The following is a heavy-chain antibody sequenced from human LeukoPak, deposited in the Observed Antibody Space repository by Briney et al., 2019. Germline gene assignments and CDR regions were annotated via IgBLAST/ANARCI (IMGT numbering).Heavy chain of an antibody. CDR2: ISGSTGNT. CDR3: ARGHTYYDYVWGSYRFDY. Sequence: ASVKVSCKASGYTFTSYGISWVRQAPGQGLEWMGWISGSTGNTNYAQKLQGRVTMTTDTSTSTAYMELRSLRSDDTAVYYCARGHTYYDYVWGSYRFDYWGQGTLVTVSS. J-gene: IGHJ4*02. D-gene: IGHD3-16*02. CDR1: GYTFTSYG. V-gene: IGHV1-18*01.